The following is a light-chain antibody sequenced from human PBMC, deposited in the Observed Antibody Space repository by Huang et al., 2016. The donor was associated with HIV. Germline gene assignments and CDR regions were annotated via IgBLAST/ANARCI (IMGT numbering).Light chain of an antibody. J-gene: IGKJ1*01. V-gene: IGKV3-15*01. CDR1: QSVRDN. Sequence: EVLMTQSPATLSESPGGRVTISCWASQSVRDNLAWFQQKPGQAPRRLLHGSSTRATGVPARCSGSGSGTGFTLTITSLQSEDYAVYYCQQYYTWPRTFGQGTRVE. CDR2: GSS. CDR3: QQYYTWPRT.